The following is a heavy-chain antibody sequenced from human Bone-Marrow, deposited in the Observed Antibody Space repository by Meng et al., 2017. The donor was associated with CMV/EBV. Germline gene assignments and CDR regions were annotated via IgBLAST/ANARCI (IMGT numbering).Heavy chain of an antibody. CDR1: GGTFSRNT. D-gene: IGHD2-8*01. J-gene: IGHJ4*02. V-gene: IGHV1-69*04. Sequence: SVKVSCKASGGTFSRNTFNWVRQAPGQGLEWMGRFIPMVDIAVYAQTFQGRVTITADKSTSTTYMELSSLRSEDTAVYFCARDRDLIFDSWGQGSLVTVSS. CDR2: FIPMVDIA. CDR3: ARDRDLIFDS.